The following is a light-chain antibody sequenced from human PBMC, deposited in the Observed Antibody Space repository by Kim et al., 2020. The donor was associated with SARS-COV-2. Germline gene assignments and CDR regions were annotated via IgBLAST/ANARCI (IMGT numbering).Light chain of an antibody. Sequence: QRVAISGTGSSSNIGAGYEVHWYQQFPGTAPKLLIYTNDNRPSGVPDRYSGSKSGTSASLAITGLQPEDEADYFCQSYDNSLSVAVFGGGTQLTVL. J-gene: IGLJ2*01. CDR3: QSYDNSLSVAV. CDR2: TND. V-gene: IGLV1-40*01. CDR1: SSNIGAGYE.